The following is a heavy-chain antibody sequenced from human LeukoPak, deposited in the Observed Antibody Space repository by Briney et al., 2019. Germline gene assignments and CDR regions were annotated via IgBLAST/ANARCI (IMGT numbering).Heavy chain of an antibody. V-gene: IGHV3-21*01. Sequence: GSLRLSCAASGFTFSSYSMKWVRQAPGKGLEWVSFIGSSISYISYADSVRGRFTISRDSAKNSLYLQMNSLRAEDTAVYYCAREGYYSGMDVWGQGTTVTVSS. CDR2: IGSSISYI. CDR1: GFTFSSYS. CDR3: AREGYYSGMDV. J-gene: IGHJ6*02.